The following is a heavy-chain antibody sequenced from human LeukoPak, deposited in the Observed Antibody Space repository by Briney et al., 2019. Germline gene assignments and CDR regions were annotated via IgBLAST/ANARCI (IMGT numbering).Heavy chain of an antibody. V-gene: IGHV1-69*13. D-gene: IGHD3-3*01. CDR1: GGTFSSYA. CDR2: IIPIFGTA. J-gene: IGHJ5*02. Sequence: ASVKVSCKASGGTFSSYAISWVRQAPGQGLEWMGGIIPIFGTANYAQKFQGRVTITADESTSTAYMELSSLRSEDTAVYYCARATYYDFWSGPLSGNWFDPWGQGTLVTVSS. CDR3: ARATYYDFWSGPLSGNWFDP.